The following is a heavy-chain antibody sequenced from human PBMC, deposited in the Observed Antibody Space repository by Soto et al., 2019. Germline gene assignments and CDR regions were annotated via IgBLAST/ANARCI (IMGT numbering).Heavy chain of an antibody. J-gene: IGHJ4*02. CDR3: ARASIGYCISTSCPYFDY. V-gene: IGHV4-59*01. CDR2: IYYSGST. CDR1: GGSISSYY. Sequence: PSETLSLTCTVSGGSISSYYWSWIRQPPGKGLEWIGYIYYSGSTNYNPSLKRRVTISVDTSKNQFSLKLSSVTAADTAVYYCARASIGYCISTSCPYFDYWGQGTLVTVSS. D-gene: IGHD2-2*01.